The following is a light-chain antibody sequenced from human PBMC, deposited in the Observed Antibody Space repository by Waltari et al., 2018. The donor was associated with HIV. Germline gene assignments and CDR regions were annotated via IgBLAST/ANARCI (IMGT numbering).Light chain of an antibody. Sequence: QSALTQPASVSGSPGQSITISCTGTSSAVGSYNLFSWYQQHPGKAPKLMVYEVSKRPSGVSNRFSGSKSGNTASLTISGLQAEDEADYYCCSYADSPPYVFGTGTKVTVL. V-gene: IGLV2-23*02. J-gene: IGLJ1*01. CDR3: CSYADSPPYV. CDR1: SSAVGSYNL. CDR2: EVS.